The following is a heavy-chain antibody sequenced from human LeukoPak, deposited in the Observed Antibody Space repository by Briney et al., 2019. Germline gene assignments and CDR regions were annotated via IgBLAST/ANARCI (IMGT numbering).Heavy chain of an antibody. CDR1: GFTFSSYA. D-gene: IGHD4-17*01. CDR3: ATHYGDYVNWFDP. J-gene: IGHJ5*02. Sequence: PGGSLRLSCAASGFTFSSYAMSWVRQAPGQGLEWVSSINAIGSSTWYADSVKGRFTIYRDNSKNTLSLQMNSLRAEDTALYYCATHYGDYVNWFDPWGQGTLVTVSS. CDR2: INAIGSST. V-gene: IGHV3-23*01.